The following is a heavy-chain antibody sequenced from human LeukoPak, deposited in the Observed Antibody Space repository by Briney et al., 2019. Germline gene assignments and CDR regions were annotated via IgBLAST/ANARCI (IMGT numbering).Heavy chain of an antibody. Sequence: SETLSLTCAVYGGSFSGYYWSWIRQPPGKGLEWIGEINHSGSTNYNPSLKSRVIISVDTSKNHFSLKLTSVTAADTAVYYCSRGSAVDALHIWGQGTMVTVSS. CDR1: GGSFSGYY. CDR2: INHSGST. V-gene: IGHV4-34*09. D-gene: IGHD6-13*01. CDR3: SRGSAVDALHI. J-gene: IGHJ3*02.